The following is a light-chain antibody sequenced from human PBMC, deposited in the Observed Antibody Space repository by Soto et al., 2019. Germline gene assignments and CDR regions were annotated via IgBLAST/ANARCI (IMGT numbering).Light chain of an antibody. CDR3: QQYSSSPT. CDR2: GAS. Sequence: EIVLTQSPGTLSLSPGERATLSCRASQSVSSSYLAWYQQKPGQAPRLLIYGASSRATGIPDRFSGSGSGTDFTITISRLEPEDLAVYYCQQYSSSPTFGQGNKVEIK. CDR1: QSVSSSY. V-gene: IGKV3-20*01. J-gene: IGKJ1*01.